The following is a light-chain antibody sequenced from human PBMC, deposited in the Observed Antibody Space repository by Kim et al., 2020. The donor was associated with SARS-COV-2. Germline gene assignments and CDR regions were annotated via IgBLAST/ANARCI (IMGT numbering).Light chain of an antibody. CDR3: MQGTHWPFT. CDR1: QSLGYSDGNIY. V-gene: IGKV2-30*01. Sequence: PVSIACRSGQSLGYSDGNIYLNWFDQRPGQSPRRLIDKVSNRDSGVPDRFRGSGSGTDFTLQISRVEDEDVGVYYCMQGTHWPFTFGPGTKVDIK. CDR2: KVS. J-gene: IGKJ3*01.